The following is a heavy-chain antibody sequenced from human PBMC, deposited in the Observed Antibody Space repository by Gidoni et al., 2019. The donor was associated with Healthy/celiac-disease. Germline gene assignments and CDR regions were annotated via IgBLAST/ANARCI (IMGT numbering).Heavy chain of an antibody. V-gene: IGHV4-61*02. CDR1: GGSISSGSYY. D-gene: IGHD2-2*02. Sequence: VQLPESGPGLVKPSQTLSPTCTVSGGSISSGSYYWSWIRPPAGKGLEWLGRIYTSGSTNYNPSLKSRVTISVDTSKNQFSLKLSSVTAADTAVYYCARAPVPYCSSTSCYTGDYYYYGMDVWGQGTTVTVSS. CDR2: IYTSGST. J-gene: IGHJ6*02. CDR3: ARAPVPYCSSTSCYTGDYYYYGMDV.